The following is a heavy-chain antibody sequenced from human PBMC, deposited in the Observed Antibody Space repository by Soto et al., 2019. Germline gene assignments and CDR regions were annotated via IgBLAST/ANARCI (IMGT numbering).Heavy chain of an antibody. CDR2: IYPGDSDT. CDR1: GYSFASYW. J-gene: IGHJ6*02. CDR3: ARTAAAGKYYYGMDV. D-gene: IGHD6-13*01. Sequence: PGESLQISCKGSGYSFASYWIGWVRQMPGKGLESMGIIYPGDSDTRYSPSFQGQVTISADKSISTAYLQWSSLKASDTAMYYCARTAAAGKYYYGMDVWGQGTTVTV. V-gene: IGHV5-51*01.